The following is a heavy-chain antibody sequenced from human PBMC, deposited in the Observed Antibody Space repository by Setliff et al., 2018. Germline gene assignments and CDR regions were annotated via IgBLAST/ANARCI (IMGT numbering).Heavy chain of an antibody. CDR1: GYTFTSYD. D-gene: IGHD4-17*01. CDR3: ASLRLRYDAFDI. CDR2: MNPNSGNT. V-gene: IGHV1-8*01. J-gene: IGHJ3*02. Sequence: ASVKVSCKASGYTFTSYDINWVRQATGQGLEWMGWMNPNSGNTGYAQKFQGRVTMTRNTSISTAYMELSSLRSEDTAVYYCASLRLRYDAFDIWGQGTMVTVSS.